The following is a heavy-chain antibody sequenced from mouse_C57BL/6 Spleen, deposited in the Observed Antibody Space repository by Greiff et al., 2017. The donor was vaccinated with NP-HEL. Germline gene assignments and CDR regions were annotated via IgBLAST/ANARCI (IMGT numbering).Heavy chain of an antibody. J-gene: IGHJ1*03. Sequence: EVQLQQSGPELVKPGASVKISCKASGYSFTGYYMHWVKQSSEKSLEWIGEINPSTGGTSYNQKFKGKATLTVDKSSSTAYMQLKSLTSEDSDVYYCARWDDYDVDWYFDVWGTGTTVRLL. D-gene: IGHD2-4*01. CDR1: GYSFTGYY. V-gene: IGHV1-43*01. CDR3: ARWDDYDVDWYFDV. CDR2: INPSTGGT.